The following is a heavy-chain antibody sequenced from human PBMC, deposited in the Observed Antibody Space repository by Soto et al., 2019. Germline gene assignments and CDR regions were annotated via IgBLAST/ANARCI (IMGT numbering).Heavy chain of an antibody. CDR3: AKGEVRGIIPSYFDY. D-gene: IGHD3-10*01. Sequence: GGSLRLSCTVSGFRFDKYAMTWVRQAPGKAPEWISAISGSGRSTYYVDSVKGRFTISRDNSKNTLYLQMDSLRAEDTAVYYCAKGEVRGIIPSYFDYWGLGTLVTVS. CDR2: ISGSGRST. CDR1: GFRFDKYA. V-gene: IGHV3-23*01. J-gene: IGHJ4*02.